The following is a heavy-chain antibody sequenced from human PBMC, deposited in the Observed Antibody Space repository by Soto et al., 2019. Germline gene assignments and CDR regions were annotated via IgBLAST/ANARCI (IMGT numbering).Heavy chain of an antibody. CDR3: AKDPSSSGAFSGYFDY. CDR1: GFTFSNYA. D-gene: IGHD3-10*01. CDR2: ISGSGCVT. Sequence: GGSLRLSCAASGFTFSNYAMTWVRQAPGKGLEWVSFISGSGCVTYYADSVKGRFTISRDNSKNTLYLQMNTLRAEDTAVLYCAKDPSSSGAFSGYFDYWGQGALVTVSS. J-gene: IGHJ4*02. V-gene: IGHV3-23*01.